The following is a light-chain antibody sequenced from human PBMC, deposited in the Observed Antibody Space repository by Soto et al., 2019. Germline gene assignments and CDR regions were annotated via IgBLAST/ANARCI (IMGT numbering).Light chain of an antibody. Sequence: DIQMTQSPSTLSASVGDRVTITCRASQSISSWLAWYQQKPGKAPKLHIYDASSLGSGVPSRFSGSGSGTEFTLTISSLQPDDFATYYCRPYNSYPGSFCQGTKLEF. CDR3: RPYNSYPGS. CDR2: DAS. J-gene: IGKJ2*01. CDR1: QSISSW. V-gene: IGKV1-5*01.